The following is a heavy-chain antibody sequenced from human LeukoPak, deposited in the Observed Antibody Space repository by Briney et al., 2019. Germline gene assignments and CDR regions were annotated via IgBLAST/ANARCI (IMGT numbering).Heavy chain of an antibody. V-gene: IGHV3-9*01. J-gene: IGHJ6*02. CDR3: AKDGVIPRSHYYGMDV. D-gene: IGHD2/OR15-2a*01. CDR1: GLTFDDYA. Sequence: GGSLRLSCAASGLTFDDYAMHWVRQAPGKGLEWVSGISWNSGSIGYADSVKGRFTISRDNAKNSLYLQMNSLRAEDTALYYCAKDGVIPRSHYYGMDVWGQGTTVTVSS. CDR2: ISWNSGSI.